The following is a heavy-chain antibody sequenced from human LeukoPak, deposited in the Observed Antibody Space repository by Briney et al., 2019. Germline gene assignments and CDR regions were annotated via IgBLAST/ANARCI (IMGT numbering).Heavy chain of an antibody. CDR1: GFTFSDYW. J-gene: IGHJ4*02. CDR2: IKKDGGER. CDR3: ARDKLNGDSRFDF. D-gene: IGHD4-17*01. V-gene: IGHV3-7*03. Sequence: GGSLRLSCAASGFTFSDYWMSWVRQAPGKGLEWVANIKKDGGERYYVDSVKGRFTISRDNAKNSLYLQMNSLRGEDTAVYYCARDKLNGDSRFDFWGQGTLVAVSS.